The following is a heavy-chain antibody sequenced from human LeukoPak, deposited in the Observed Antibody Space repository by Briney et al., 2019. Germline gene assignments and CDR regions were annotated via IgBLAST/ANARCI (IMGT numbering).Heavy chain of an antibody. J-gene: IGHJ3*02. V-gene: IGHV3-23*01. Sequence: GGSLRLSCAASGFTFSSYGMSWVRQAPGKGLEWVSAISGSGGSTYYADSVKGRFTISRDNSKNTLYLQMNSLRAEDTAVYYCAKVGCSGGSCYFSGAFDIWDQGTMVTVSS. CDR3: AKVGCSGGSCYFSGAFDI. CDR2: ISGSGGST. D-gene: IGHD2-15*01. CDR1: GFTFSSYG.